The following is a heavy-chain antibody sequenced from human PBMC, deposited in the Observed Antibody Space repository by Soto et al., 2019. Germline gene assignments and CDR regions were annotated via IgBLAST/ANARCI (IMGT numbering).Heavy chain of an antibody. J-gene: IGHJ4*02. CDR1: GFTFSSYS. D-gene: IGHD2-2*01. Sequence: EVQLVESGGGLVKPGGSLRLSCAASGFTFSSYSMNWVRQAPGKGLEWVSSISSSSSYIYYADSVKGRFTISRDNAKNSLYLQMNSLRAEGTAVYYCASSLLYYCSSTSCYPPFDYWGQGTLVTVSS. CDR2: ISSSSSYI. V-gene: IGHV3-21*01. CDR3: ASSLLYYCSSTSCYPPFDY.